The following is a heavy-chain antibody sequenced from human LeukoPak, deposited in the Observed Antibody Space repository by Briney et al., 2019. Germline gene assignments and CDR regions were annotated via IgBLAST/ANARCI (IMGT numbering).Heavy chain of an antibody. Sequence: GGSLRLSCAASGFTFSSYWMSWVRQAPGKGPEWVANIKQDGSEKYYVDSVKGRFTISRDNAKNSLYLQMNSLRAEDTAVYYCARDRVLLWFGELLWWDDYWGQGTLVTVSS. CDR3: ARDRVLLWFGELLWWDDY. D-gene: IGHD3-10*01. J-gene: IGHJ4*02. V-gene: IGHV3-7*01. CDR2: IKQDGSEK. CDR1: GFTFSSYW.